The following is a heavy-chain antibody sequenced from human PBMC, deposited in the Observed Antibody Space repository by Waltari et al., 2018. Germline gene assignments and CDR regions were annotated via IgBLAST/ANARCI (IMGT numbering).Heavy chain of an antibody. J-gene: IGHJ4*02. CDR2: FDPEDGET. CDR3: ATEVEMSASGQLDY. Sequence: QVQLVQSGAEVKKTGASVKVSCKVSGYTLIEFSMHWVRLAPGKGLEWMGGFDPEDGETIYAQMFQGRVTRTLDTSTNTAYMELTSLRSEDTAVYYCATEVEMSASGQLDYWGQGTLVTVAS. CDR1: GYTLIEFS. V-gene: IGHV1-24*01. D-gene: IGHD1-1*01.